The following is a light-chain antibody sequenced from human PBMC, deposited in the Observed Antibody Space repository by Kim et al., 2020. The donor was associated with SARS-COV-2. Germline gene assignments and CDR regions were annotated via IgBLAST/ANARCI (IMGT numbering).Light chain of an antibody. Sequence: EIVLTQSPGTVSLSAGERATLSCRASQSVSGSYLAWYQQKPGQAPRLLIYGASNRATGIPDRFSGSGSGTDFTLTIRRLEPEDFAMYYCQQYSRAPDTFGQGTRLDTK. V-gene: IGKV3-20*01. CDR2: GAS. CDR3: QQYSRAPDT. CDR1: QSVSGSY. J-gene: IGKJ5*01.